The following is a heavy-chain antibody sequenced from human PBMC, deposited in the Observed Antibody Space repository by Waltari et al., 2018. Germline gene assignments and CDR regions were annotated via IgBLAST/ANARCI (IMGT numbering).Heavy chain of an antibody. V-gene: IGHV1-24*01. CDR1: GYTLTELS. CDR3: ATVEVAGIDY. Sequence: QVPLVQSGAEVKKPGASVKVSCKVSGYTLTELSLHWVGKAPGKGLEWMGGFDPEEGETIYAQKFQGRVTMTEDTSTDTDYMELSSLRAEDTAVYYCATVEVAGIDYWGQGTLVTVSS. CDR2: FDPEEGET. J-gene: IGHJ4*02. D-gene: IGHD6-19*01.